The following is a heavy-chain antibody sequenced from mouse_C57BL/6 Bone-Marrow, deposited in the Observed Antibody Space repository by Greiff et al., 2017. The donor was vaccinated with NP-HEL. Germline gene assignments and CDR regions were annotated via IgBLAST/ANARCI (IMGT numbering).Heavy chain of an antibody. J-gene: IGHJ2*01. CDR1: GFTFSSYA. V-gene: IGHV5-4*01. CDR3: ARDRLRFFDY. D-gene: IGHD2-2*01. CDR2: ISDGGSYT. Sequence: EVKVVESGGGLVKPGGSLKLSCAASGFTFSSYAMSWVRQTPEKRLEWVATISDGGSYTYYPDNVKGRFTISRDNAKNNLYLQMSHLKSEDTAMYYCARDRLRFFDYWGQGTTLTVSS.